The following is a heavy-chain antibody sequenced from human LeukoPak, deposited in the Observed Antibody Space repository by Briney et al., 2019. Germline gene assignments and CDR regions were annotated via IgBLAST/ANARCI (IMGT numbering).Heavy chain of an antibody. J-gene: IGHJ5*02. CDR3: ARSPLVGAEDWFDP. D-gene: IGHD1-26*01. Sequence: ASVKVSCKASGYTFTIYGISWVRQAPGQGLEWMGWISAYNGNTNYAQKLQGRVTMTTDTSTSTAYMELRRLRSDDTAVYYCARSPLVGAEDWFDPWGQGTLVTVSS. CDR2: ISAYNGNT. V-gene: IGHV1-18*01. CDR1: GYTFTIYG.